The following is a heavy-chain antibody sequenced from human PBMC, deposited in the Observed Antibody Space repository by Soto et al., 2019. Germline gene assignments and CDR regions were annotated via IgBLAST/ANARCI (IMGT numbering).Heavy chain of an antibody. J-gene: IGHJ5*02. D-gene: IGHD6-13*01. CDR1: GYTFTSYY. V-gene: IGHV1-46*01. Sequence: ASVKVSCKASGYTFTSYYMHWVRQAPGQGLEWMGIINPSGGSTSYAQKFQGRVTMTRDTSTSTVYMELSSLRSEDTAVYYCAGSHSSSWYYTATGFDPWGQGTLVTVSS. CDR3: AGSHSSSWYYTATGFDP. CDR2: INPSGGST.